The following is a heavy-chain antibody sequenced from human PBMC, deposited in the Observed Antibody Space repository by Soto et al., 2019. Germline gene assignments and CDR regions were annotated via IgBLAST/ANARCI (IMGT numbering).Heavy chain of an antibody. CDR2: IKQDGSEK. CDR1: GFTFSSYW. D-gene: IGHD3-3*01. J-gene: IGHJ6*02. V-gene: IGHV3-7*05. Sequence: GGSLRLSCAASGFTFSSYWMSWVRQAPGKGLEWVANIKQDGSEKYYVDSVKGRFTISRDNAKNSLYLQMNSLRAEDTAVYYCARERGGDFWCGYYYYYYYGMDVWGQGTTVTVSS. CDR3: ARERGGDFWCGYYYYYYYGMDV.